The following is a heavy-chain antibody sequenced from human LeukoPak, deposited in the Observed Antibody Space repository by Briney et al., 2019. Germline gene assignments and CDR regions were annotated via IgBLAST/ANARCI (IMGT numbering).Heavy chain of an antibody. CDR1: GYTFTSYD. Sequence: GASVKVSCKASGYTFTSYDINWVRQATGQGLEWMGWMNPNSGNTGCAQKFQGRVTMTRNTSISTAYMELSSLRSEDTAVYYCARGLTGTTGYYYYYMDVWGKGTTVTVSS. J-gene: IGHJ6*03. CDR2: MNPNSGNT. CDR3: ARGLTGTTGYYYYYMDV. D-gene: IGHD1-7*01. V-gene: IGHV1-8*01.